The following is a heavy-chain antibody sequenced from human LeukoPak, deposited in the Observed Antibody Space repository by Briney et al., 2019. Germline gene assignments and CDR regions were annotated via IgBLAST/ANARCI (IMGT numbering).Heavy chain of an antibody. J-gene: IGHJ4*02. CDR2: IYYSGST. Sequence: PSETLSLTCTVSGGSISSYYWSWIRQPPGKGLEWIGYIYYSGSTNYNPSLKSRVTISVDTSKNQVSLKLSSVTAADTAVYYCARIGGSSDFFDYWGQGTLVTVSS. D-gene: IGHD1-26*01. CDR1: GGSISSYY. CDR3: ARIGGSSDFFDY. V-gene: IGHV4-59*01.